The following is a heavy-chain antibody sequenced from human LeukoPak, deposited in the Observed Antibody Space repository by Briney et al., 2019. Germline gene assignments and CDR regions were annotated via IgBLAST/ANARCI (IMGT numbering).Heavy chain of an antibody. CDR2: IYYSGST. J-gene: IGHJ4*02. V-gene: IGHV4-30-4*01. Sequence: SQTLSLTCTVSGGSISSGDHYWSWIRQPPGKGLEWIGYIYYSGSTYYNPSLKSRVTISVDTSKNQFSLKLSSVTATDTAVYYCASRTRASHNFDYWGQGTLVTVSS. CDR1: GGSISSGDHY. CDR3: ASRTRASHNFDY. D-gene: IGHD1-26*01.